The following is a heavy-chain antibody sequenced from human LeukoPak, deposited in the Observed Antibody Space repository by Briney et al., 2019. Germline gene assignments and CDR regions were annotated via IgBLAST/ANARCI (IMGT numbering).Heavy chain of an antibody. D-gene: IGHD3-16*02. CDR3: AKDQENYDYVWGSYRLPPFDY. CDR1: GFTFSSYG. J-gene: IGHJ4*02. Sequence: PGGSLRLSCAASGFTFSSYGMHWVRQAPGKGLEWVAVISYDGSNKYYADSVKGRFTISRDNSKNTLYLQMNSLRAEDTAVYYCAKDQENYDYVWGSYRLPPFDYWGQGTLVTVSS. V-gene: IGHV3-30*18. CDR2: ISYDGSNK.